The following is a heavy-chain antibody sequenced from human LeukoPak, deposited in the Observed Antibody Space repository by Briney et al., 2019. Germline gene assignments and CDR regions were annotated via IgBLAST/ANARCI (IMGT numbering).Heavy chain of an antibody. CDR2: IYSSGST. CDR3: ASEMYYYGSGSLTFDY. V-gene: IGHV3-66*01. Sequence: PGGSLRLSCAASGFTVSSNYMSWVRQAPGKGLEWVSVIYSSGSTYYADSVKGRFTISRDNSKNTLYLQMNSLRAEDTAVYYCASEMYYYGSGSLTFDYWGQGTLVTVSS. J-gene: IGHJ4*02. D-gene: IGHD3-10*01. CDR1: GFTVSSNY.